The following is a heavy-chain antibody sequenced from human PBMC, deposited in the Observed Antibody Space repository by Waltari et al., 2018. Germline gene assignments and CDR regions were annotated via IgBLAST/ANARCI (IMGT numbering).Heavy chain of an antibody. CDR1: GGTFSSYA. V-gene: IGHV1-69*10. J-gene: IGHJ6*03. CDR2: IIPILGIA. D-gene: IGHD6-13*01. Sequence: QVQLVQSGAEVKKPGSSVKVSCKASGGTFSSYAISWVRQAPGQGLEWMGGIIPILGIANYEQKFQGRVTITADKSTSTAYMELSSLRSEDTAVYYCARLVAAAGNYYYMDVWGKGTTVTVSS. CDR3: ARLVAAAGNYYYMDV.